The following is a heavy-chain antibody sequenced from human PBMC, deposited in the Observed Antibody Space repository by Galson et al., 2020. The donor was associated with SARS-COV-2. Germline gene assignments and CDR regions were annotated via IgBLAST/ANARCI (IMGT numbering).Heavy chain of an antibody. D-gene: IGHD2-2*02. CDR2: IYSGGST. CDR3: ARNIPFFDY. CDR1: GFTVSSNY. V-gene: IGHV3-53*01. J-gene: IGHJ4*02. Sequence: GESLKISCAASGFTVSSNYMSWVRQAPGKGLEWVSVIYSGGSTYYADSVKGRFTISRHNSKNTLYLQMYSLRPEDTAVYYCARNIPFFDYWGQGFLVTVSS.